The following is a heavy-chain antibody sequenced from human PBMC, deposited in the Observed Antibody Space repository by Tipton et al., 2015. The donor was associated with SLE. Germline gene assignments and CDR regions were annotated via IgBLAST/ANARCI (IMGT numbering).Heavy chain of an antibody. Sequence: SLRLSCAASGFTLSSYAMHWVRQAPGKGLEWVAVISYDGSNKYYADSVKGRFTISRDNSKNTLYLQMNSLRAEDTAVYYCAREREYSSSSDAFDIWGQGTMVTVSS. V-gene: IGHV3-30*04. CDR3: AREREYSSSSDAFDI. CDR2: ISYDGSNK. CDR1: GFTLSSYA. D-gene: IGHD6-6*01. J-gene: IGHJ3*02.